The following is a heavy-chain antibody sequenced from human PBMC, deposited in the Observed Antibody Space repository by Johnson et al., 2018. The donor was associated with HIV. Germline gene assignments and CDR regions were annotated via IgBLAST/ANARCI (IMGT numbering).Heavy chain of an antibody. CDR1: GFTFSNAW. Sequence: GGLVKPGGSLRLSCAASGFTFSNAWMSWVRQAPGKGLEWVAVISYDGSNKYYADSVKGRFTISRDNSKNTLYLQMNSLRAEDTAVYYCARDRGRAYYNFWSGTRSACAFDIWGQGTMVTVSS. CDR2: ISYDGSNK. D-gene: IGHD3-3*01. V-gene: IGHV3-30-3*01. CDR3: ARDRGRAYYNFWSGTRSACAFDI. J-gene: IGHJ3*02.